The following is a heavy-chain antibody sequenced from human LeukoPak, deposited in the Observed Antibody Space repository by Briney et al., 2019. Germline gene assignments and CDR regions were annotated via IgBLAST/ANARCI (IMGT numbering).Heavy chain of an antibody. D-gene: IGHD1-26*01. CDR3: AEDVGSYNSLR. CDR1: GGGLSIYG. J-gene: IGHJ4*01. Sequence: ASVKVSCKASGGGLSIYGINWVRQAPGQGLEWMGGTISIFGTIHYARKFQGRLTISADESTNTAFMELRSLRLDDTAVYYCAEDVGSYNSLRWGHGTLVTVSS. V-gene: IGHV1-69*13. CDR2: TISIFGTI.